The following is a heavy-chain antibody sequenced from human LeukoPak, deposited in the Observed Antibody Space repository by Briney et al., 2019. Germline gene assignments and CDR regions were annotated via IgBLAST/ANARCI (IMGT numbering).Heavy chain of an antibody. D-gene: IGHD3-22*01. CDR2: MNPNSGNT. Sequence: ASVKVSCKASGYTFTSYDINWVRQATGQGLEWMGWMNPNSGNTGYAQKFQGRVTITRNTSISTAYMELSSLRSEDTAVYYCAREGGEYDSGGYYPFGYFQHWGQGTLVTVSS. CDR1: GYTFTSYD. J-gene: IGHJ1*01. V-gene: IGHV1-8*03. CDR3: AREGGEYDSGGYYPFGYFQH.